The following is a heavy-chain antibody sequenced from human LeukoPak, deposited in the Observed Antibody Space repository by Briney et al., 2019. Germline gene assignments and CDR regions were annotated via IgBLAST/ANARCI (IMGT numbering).Heavy chain of an antibody. CDR1: NYSIRSGYY. CDR3: ARSYFSLGAFDI. Sequence: PSETLSLTCGVSNYSIRSGYYWGWVRQPPGKGLGWIGSIYHSGSTYHNPSLKTRVNILVDTSQNQFSLRLSSVTATDTAVYYCARSYFSLGAFDIWGQGTMVTVSS. CDR2: IYHSGST. D-gene: IGHD2-8*01. V-gene: IGHV4-38-2*01. J-gene: IGHJ3*02.